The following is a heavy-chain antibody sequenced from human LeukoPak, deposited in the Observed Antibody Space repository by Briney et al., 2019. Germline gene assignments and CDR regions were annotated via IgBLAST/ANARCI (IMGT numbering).Heavy chain of an antibody. J-gene: IGHJ4*02. V-gene: IGHV3-30*04. D-gene: IGHD6-19*01. Sequence: GGSLRLSCAASGFTFNSYAMHWVRQAPGKGLEWVAVISYDGSNKYYADSVKGRFTISRDNSKNTLYLQMNGLRAEDTVVYYCARVSAGGDYVDYWGQGTLVTVSS. CDR1: GFTFNSYA. CDR3: ARVSAGGDYVDY. CDR2: ISYDGSNK.